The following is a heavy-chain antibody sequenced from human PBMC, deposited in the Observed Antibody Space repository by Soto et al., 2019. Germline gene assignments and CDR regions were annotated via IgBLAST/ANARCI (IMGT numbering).Heavy chain of an antibody. CDR1: GGTFSSYA. D-gene: IGHD3-10*01. Sequence: SVKVSCKASGGTFSSYAISWVRQAPGQGLEWMGGIIPIFGTANYAQKFQGRVTITADESTSTAYMELSSLRSEDTAVYYCARVRWRYYGSGSYYNWFDPWGQGTLVTVSS. CDR3: ARVRWRYYGSGSYYNWFDP. V-gene: IGHV1-69*13. J-gene: IGHJ5*02. CDR2: IIPIFGTA.